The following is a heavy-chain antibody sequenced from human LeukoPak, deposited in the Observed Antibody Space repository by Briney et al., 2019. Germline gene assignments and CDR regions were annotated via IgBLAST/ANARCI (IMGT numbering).Heavy chain of an antibody. D-gene: IGHD1-26*01. CDR3: ARLGRMRIVGATTQYIT. CDR2: IIPIFGTA. CDR1: GGTFSSYA. Sequence: SVKVSCKASGGTFSSYAISWVRQAPGQGLEWMGGIIPIFGTANYAQKFQGRVTITADESTSTAYMELSSLRCEDTAVYYCARLGRMRIVGATTQYITWGQGTLVIVSS. V-gene: IGHV1-69*13. J-gene: IGHJ5*02.